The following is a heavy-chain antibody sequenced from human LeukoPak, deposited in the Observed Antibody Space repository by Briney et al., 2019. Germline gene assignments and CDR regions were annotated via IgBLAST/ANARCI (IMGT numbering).Heavy chain of an antibody. J-gene: IGHJ4*02. V-gene: IGHV3-23*01. CDR2: ITTSGGNT. D-gene: IGHD4-11*01. CDR1: RFIFRDYD. Sequence: PGGSLRLSCAASRFIFRDYDMAWVRQAPGKRLEWVSYITTSGGNTYYADFVKGRFTISRDNSKNTLYLQLNTLRAEDTALYYCARGHSILDYWGKGTLVTVSS. CDR3: ARGHSILDY.